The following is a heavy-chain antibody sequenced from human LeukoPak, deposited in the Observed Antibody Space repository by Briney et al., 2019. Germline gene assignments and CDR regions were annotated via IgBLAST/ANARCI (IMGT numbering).Heavy chain of an antibody. Sequence: PGGSLRLSCAASRFIFSNAWMSWVRQAPGKGLEWVGRIKSKTDGGTTDYAAPVKGRFTITRDASKNTLYLQMNSLKTEDTAVYYCTTGGTVTFDYWGQGTPVTVSS. D-gene: IGHD4-17*01. V-gene: IGHV3-15*01. CDR3: TTGGTVTFDY. J-gene: IGHJ4*02. CDR1: RFIFSNAW. CDR2: IKSKTDGGTT.